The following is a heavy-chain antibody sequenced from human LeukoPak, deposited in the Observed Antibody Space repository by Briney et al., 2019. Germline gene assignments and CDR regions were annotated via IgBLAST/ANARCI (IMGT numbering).Heavy chain of an antibody. Sequence: GGSLRLSCAASGLTFSNYAMSWVRQAPGGGLEWVSAVSGGGDSTYYADSVKGRFTISRDNSRNTVYLQMSSLRAEDTALYYCAKDSAHSYYYGSGSYYQFWGQGTLVTVSS. CDR2: VSGGGDST. CDR1: GLTFSNYA. V-gene: IGHV3-23*01. CDR3: AKDSAHSYYYGSGSYYQF. D-gene: IGHD3-10*01. J-gene: IGHJ4*02.